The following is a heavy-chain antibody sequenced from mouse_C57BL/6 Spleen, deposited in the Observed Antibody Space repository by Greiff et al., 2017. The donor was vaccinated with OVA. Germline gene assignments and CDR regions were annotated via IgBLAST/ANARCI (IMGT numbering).Heavy chain of an antibody. CDR2: ISSGGSYT. J-gene: IGHJ1*03. D-gene: IGHD4-1*02. CDR3: ARHPTGTFSYWYFDV. CDR1: GFTFSSYG. Sequence: EVMLVESGGDLVKPGGSLKLSCAASGFTFSSYGMSWVRQTPDKRLEWVATISSGGSYTYYPDSVKGRFTISRDNAKNTLYLQMISLKSEDTATDYCARHPTGTFSYWYFDVWGTGTTVTVSS. V-gene: IGHV5-6*02.